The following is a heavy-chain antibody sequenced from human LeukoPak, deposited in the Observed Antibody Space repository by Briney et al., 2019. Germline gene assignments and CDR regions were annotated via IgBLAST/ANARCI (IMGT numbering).Heavy chain of an antibody. V-gene: IGHV1-69*05. CDR3: ARLPTDYYGSGSYYNGGY. J-gene: IGHJ4*02. D-gene: IGHD3-10*01. CDR2: IIPIFGTA. Sequence: SVKVSCKASGGTFTSYAIRWVRQAPGQGIEWMGGIIPIFGTANYAQKFQGRVTITTDESTSTAYMELSSLRSEDTAVYYCARLPTDYYGSGSYYNGGYWGQGTLVTVSS. CDR1: GGTFTSYA.